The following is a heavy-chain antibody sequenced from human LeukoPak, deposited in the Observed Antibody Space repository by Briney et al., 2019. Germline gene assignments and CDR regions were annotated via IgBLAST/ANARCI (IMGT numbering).Heavy chain of an antibody. V-gene: IGHV4-59*08. CDR3: ARTMAPYFDY. Sequence: ASETLSLTCTVSGGSISSYYWSWIRQPPGKGLEWIGYIYYSGSTNYNPSLKSRVTISVDTSKNQFSLKLSSVTAADTAVYYCARTMAPYFDYWGQGTLVTVSS. CDR1: GGSISSYY. J-gene: IGHJ4*02. CDR2: IYYSGST. D-gene: IGHD4/OR15-4a*01.